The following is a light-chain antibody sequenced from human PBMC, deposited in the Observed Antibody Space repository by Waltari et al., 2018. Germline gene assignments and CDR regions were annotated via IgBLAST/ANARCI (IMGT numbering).Light chain of an antibody. Sequence: QSVLTQPPSVSAAPRQRVTMSCSGSTSNIGHNGVSWYQQVLGQAPELLFYDDDLLPSWVSDRFSGSTSGTSASLAISGLQSEDAAVYYCAAWDDGLSGLVFGGGTQLTVL. CDR1: TSNIGHNG. J-gene: IGLJ2*01. V-gene: IGLV1-36*01. CDR2: DDD. CDR3: AAWDDGLSGLV.